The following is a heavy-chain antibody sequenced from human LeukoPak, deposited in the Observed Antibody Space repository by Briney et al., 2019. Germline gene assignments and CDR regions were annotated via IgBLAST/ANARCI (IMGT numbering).Heavy chain of an antibody. CDR3: AGDRTKWFGELLAY. CDR2: ISAYNGNT. J-gene: IGHJ4*02. D-gene: IGHD3-10*01. V-gene: IGHV1-18*01. CDR1: GYTFTSYG. Sequence: ASVKVSCKASGYTFTSYGISWVRQAPGQGLEWMGWISAYNGNTNYAQKLQGRVTMTTDTSTSTAYMELRSLRSDDTAVYYCAGDRTKWFGELLAYWGQGTLVTVSS.